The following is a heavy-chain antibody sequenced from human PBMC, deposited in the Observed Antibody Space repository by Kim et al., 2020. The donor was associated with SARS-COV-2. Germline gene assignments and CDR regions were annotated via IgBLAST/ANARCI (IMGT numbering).Heavy chain of an antibody. CDR1: GFTFNAFG. CDR3: ARGLICGPIDF. CDR2: IKRNGNST. J-gene: IGHJ4*02. D-gene: IGHD2-21*01. V-gene: IGHV3-20*01. Sequence: GGSLRLSCAVSGFTFNAFGMSWVRQAPGKGLEWVSCIKRNGNSTVYADSVKGRFTLSRDNSKNSLYLQMNSLRAEDTALYHCARGLICGPIDFWGQGILVTVSS.